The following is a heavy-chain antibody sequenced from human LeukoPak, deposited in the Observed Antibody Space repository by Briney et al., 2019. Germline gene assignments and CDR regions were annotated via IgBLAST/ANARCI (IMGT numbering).Heavy chain of an antibody. Sequence: PGGSLRLSCAASGFTVSGNYMTWVRQAPGKGLEWVSVIYSGGNTYYADSVKGRFTISRDNSKNTLYLQMNSLRAEDTAVYYCAREFREYIGTSNGWFDPWGQGTLVTVSS. V-gene: IGHV3-53*01. D-gene: IGHD3-10*01. J-gene: IGHJ5*02. CDR1: GFTVSGNY. CDR2: IYSGGNT. CDR3: AREFREYIGTSNGWFDP.